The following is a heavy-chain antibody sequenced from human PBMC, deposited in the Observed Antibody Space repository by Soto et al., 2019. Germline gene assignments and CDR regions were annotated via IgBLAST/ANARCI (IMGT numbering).Heavy chain of an antibody. J-gene: IGHJ3*02. Sequence: ASVKVSCKVSGYTLTELSMHWVRQAPGKGLEWMGGFDPEDGETIYAQKFQGRVTMTEDTSTDTAYMELSSLRSEDTAVYYCATGVYNWNYGAVYAFDIWGQGTMVTVSS. V-gene: IGHV1-24*01. CDR3: ATGVYNWNYGAVYAFDI. CDR2: FDPEDGET. D-gene: IGHD1-7*01. CDR1: GYTLTELS.